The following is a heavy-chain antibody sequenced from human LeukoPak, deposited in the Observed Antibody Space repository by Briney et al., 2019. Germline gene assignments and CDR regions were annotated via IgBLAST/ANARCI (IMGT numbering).Heavy chain of an antibody. J-gene: IGHJ4*02. D-gene: IGHD2-2*01. CDR3: ARVRFAEPAARNGLDY. V-gene: IGHV1-2*02. CDR1: GYTFTGYY. Sequence: ASVKVSCKASGYTFTGYYMHWVRQAPGQGLEWMGWINPNSGGTNYAQKFQGRVTMTRDTSISTAYMELSRLRSDDTAVYYCARVRFAEPAARNGLDYWGQGTLVTVSS. CDR2: INPNSGGT.